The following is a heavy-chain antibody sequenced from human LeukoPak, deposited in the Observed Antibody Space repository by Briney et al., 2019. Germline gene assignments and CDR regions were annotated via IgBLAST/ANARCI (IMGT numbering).Heavy chain of an antibody. CDR3: AKDKDYYDSSGYYYGEGDYFDY. CDR1: GFTFSSYA. CDR2: ISGSGGST. Sequence: GGSLRLSCAASGFTFSSYAMSWVRQAPGKGLEWVSAISGSGGSTYYADSVKGRLTISRDNSKNTLYLQMNSLRAEDTAVYYCAKDKDYYDSSGYYYGEGDYFDYWGQGTLVTVSS. V-gene: IGHV3-23*01. J-gene: IGHJ4*02. D-gene: IGHD3-22*01.